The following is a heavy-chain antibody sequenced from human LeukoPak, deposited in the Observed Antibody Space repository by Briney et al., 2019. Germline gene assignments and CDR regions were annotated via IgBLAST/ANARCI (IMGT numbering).Heavy chain of an antibody. CDR2: INPNSGGT. D-gene: IGHD5-18*01. Sequence: ASVKVSCKASGYTFTGYYMHWVRQAPGQGLERMGWINPNSGGTNYAQKFQGRVTMTRDTSISTAYMELSRLRSDDTAVYYCARHWGYSYGHERDYYYMDVWGKGTTVTVSS. V-gene: IGHV1-2*02. CDR3: ARHWGYSYGHERDYYYMDV. J-gene: IGHJ6*03. CDR1: GYTFTGYY.